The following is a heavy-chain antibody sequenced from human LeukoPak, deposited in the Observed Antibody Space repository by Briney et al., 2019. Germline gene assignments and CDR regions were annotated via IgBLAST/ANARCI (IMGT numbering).Heavy chain of an antibody. J-gene: IGHJ4*02. Sequence: PGGSLRLSCAASGFTFSSYSMNWVRQAPGKGLEGVSSISSSRSYIYYADSVKGRFTISRDNAKNSLYLQMNSLRAEDTAVYYCARDTAKLGYYYDSSGARGYWGQGTLVTVSS. V-gene: IGHV3-21*01. CDR1: GFTFSSYS. D-gene: IGHD3-22*01. CDR3: ARDTAKLGYYYDSSGARGY. CDR2: ISSSRSYI.